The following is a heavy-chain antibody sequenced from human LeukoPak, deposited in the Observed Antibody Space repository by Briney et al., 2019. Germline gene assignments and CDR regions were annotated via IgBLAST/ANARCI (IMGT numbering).Heavy chain of an antibody. CDR1: GGSISSYY. D-gene: IGHD1-7*01. V-gene: IGHV4-59*08. CDR3: ARWYNWNYGINWFDP. J-gene: IGHJ5*02. CDR2: IYYSGST. Sequence: SETLSLTCTVSGGSISSYYWSWIRQPPGKGLEWIGYIYYSGSTNYNPSLKSRVTISVDTSKNQFSLKLSSVTAADTAVYYCARWYNWNYGINWFDPWGQGTLVTVSS.